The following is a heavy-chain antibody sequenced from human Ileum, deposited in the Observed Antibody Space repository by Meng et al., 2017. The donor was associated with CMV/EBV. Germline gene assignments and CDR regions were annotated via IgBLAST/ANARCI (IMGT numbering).Heavy chain of an antibody. Sequence: GGSLRLSCAASGFTVSSNYMSWVRQAPGKGLEWVSVIYSGGSTYYADSVKGRFTISRDNYKNTLYLQMNSLRAEDTAVYYCARKGVVTEGAFDIWGQGTMVTVSS. CDR1: GFTVSSNY. CDR2: IYSGGST. V-gene: IGHV3-66*02. J-gene: IGHJ3*02. D-gene: IGHD4-23*01. CDR3: ARKGVVTEGAFDI.